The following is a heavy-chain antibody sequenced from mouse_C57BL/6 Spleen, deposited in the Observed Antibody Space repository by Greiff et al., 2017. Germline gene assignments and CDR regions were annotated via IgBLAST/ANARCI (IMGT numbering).Heavy chain of an antibody. CDR3: ARWDGYYGYFDV. CDR1: GYAFSSYW. J-gene: IGHJ1*03. CDR2: IYPGDGDT. D-gene: IGHD2-3*01. Sequence: VQLQQSGAELVKPGASVKISCKASGYAFSSYWMNWVKQRPGKGLEWIGQIYPGDGDTNYNGKFKGKATLTADKSSSTAYMQLISLTSEDSAVYFCARWDGYYGYFDVWGTGTTVTVSS. V-gene: IGHV1-80*01.